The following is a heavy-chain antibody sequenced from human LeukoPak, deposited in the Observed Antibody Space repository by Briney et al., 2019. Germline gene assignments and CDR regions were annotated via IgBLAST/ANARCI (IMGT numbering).Heavy chain of an antibody. CDR2: IYYSGNT. V-gene: IGHV4-39*01. CDR1: GGSTSSGSYY. CDR3: ARSYNNSWYAFDY. J-gene: IGHJ4*02. Sequence: PSETLSLTCTVSGGSTSSGSYYWGWIRQPPGKGLEWIGSIYYSGNTYSNPSLKSRVTISLDASQNQFSPRLSSVTAADTAVFYCARSYNNSWYAFDYWGQGTLVTVSS. D-gene: IGHD6-13*01.